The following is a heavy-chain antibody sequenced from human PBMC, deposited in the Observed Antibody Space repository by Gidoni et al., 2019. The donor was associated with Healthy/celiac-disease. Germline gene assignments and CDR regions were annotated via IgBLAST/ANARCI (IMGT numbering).Heavy chain of an antibody. Sequence: EVQLVESGGGLVQPGRSLRLSCAASGFTFDDYAMHWVRQVPGKGLEWVSGISWNSGSIGYADSVKGRFTISRDNAKNSLYLQMNSLRAEDTALYYCAKDIFDQAYGDYGGSAFDIWGQGTMVTVSS. CDR2: ISWNSGSI. CDR3: AKDIFDQAYGDYGGSAFDI. J-gene: IGHJ3*02. D-gene: IGHD4-17*01. V-gene: IGHV3-9*01. CDR1: GFTFDDYA.